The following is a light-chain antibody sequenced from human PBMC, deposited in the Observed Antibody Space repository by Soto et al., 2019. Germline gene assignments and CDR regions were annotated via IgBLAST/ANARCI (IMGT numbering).Light chain of an antibody. CDR2: DVS. Sequence: QSDLTQPASVSGSPGQSITISCTGTSSDVGGYNYVSWYQHHPGKAPKLMIYDVSNRPSGVSNRFSGSKSGNTASLTISGLQAEDEADYYCSSYTSSSTLLYVFGTGTKVTVL. J-gene: IGLJ1*01. V-gene: IGLV2-14*03. CDR3: SSYTSSSTLLYV. CDR1: SSDVGGYNY.